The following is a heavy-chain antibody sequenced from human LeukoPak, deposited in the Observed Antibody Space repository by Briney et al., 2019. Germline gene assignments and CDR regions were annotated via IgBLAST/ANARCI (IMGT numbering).Heavy chain of an antibody. J-gene: IGHJ6*02. D-gene: IGHD2-2*01. CDR3: ARVLVSAATSRYYYYGMDV. V-gene: IGHV3-33*01. CDR2: IWYDGSNK. CDR1: GFTFSSYG. Sequence: PGESLKISCAASGFTFSSYGMHWVRQAPDKGLEWVAVIWYDGSNKYYSDSVKGRFTISRDNSKNTLYLQMNSLRAEDTAVYYCARVLVSAATSRYYYYGMDVWGQGTTVTVSS.